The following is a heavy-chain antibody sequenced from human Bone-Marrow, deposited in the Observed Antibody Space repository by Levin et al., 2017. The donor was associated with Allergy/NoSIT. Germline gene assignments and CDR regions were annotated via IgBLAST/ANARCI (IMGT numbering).Heavy chain of an antibody. Sequence: ASVKVSCKASGYIFTSHGIAWVRQAPGQGLEWMGWISTFNGNTSYALKVQGRVTVTTDTSTRTAYMELRNLTSDDTAIYYCARVESYFYDSRGFFDSWGQGTLVTVSS. CDR3: ARVESYFYDSRGFFDS. J-gene: IGHJ4*02. V-gene: IGHV1-18*04. CDR2: ISTFNGNT. CDR1: GYIFTSHG. D-gene: IGHD3-22*01.